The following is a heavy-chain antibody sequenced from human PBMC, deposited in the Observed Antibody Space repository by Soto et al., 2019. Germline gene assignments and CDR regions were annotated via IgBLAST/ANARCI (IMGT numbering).Heavy chain of an antibody. CDR2: FYGGGTT. Sequence: GGSLRLSCAASGFAVSGYCMNWVRQAPGKGLEWVSIFYGGGTTYYADSVKGRFTIPRDNSKNTLYLQMNSLRVEDTAVYYCAKDSGSYSVNGAFDIWPRDNGHRLL. CDR3: AKDSGSYSVNGAFDI. V-gene: IGHV3-53*01. CDR1: GFAVSGYC. J-gene: IGHJ3*02. D-gene: IGHD1-26*01.